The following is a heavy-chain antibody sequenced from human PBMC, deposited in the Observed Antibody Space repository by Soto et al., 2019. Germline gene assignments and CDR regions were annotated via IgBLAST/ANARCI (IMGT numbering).Heavy chain of an antibody. J-gene: IGHJ4*02. CDR2: ISYSGST. V-gene: IGHV4-59*06. CDR1: GGSISSYY. CDR3: ARTSRSIVVVTAIPNYFDY. Sequence: SETLSLTCTVSGGSISSYYWTWIRQHPGKALEWIGYISYSGSTYYNPSLKSRVTISVDTSRNQFSLKLRSVTAADTAVYYCARTSRSIVVVTAIPNYFDYWGLGTLVTVSS. D-gene: IGHD2-21*02.